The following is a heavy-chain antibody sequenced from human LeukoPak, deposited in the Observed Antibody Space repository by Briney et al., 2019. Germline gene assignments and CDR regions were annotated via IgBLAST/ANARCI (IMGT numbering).Heavy chain of an antibody. Sequence: PSETLSLTCAVYGGSFSGYYWSWIRQPPGKGLEWIGEINHSGSTNYNPSLKRRVTISVDTSKNQFSLKLSSVTAADTAVYYCVMGYCSGGSCHPNDAFDIWGQGTMVTVSS. D-gene: IGHD2-15*01. V-gene: IGHV4-34*01. J-gene: IGHJ3*02. CDR3: VMGYCSGGSCHPNDAFDI. CDR1: GGSFSGYY. CDR2: INHSGST.